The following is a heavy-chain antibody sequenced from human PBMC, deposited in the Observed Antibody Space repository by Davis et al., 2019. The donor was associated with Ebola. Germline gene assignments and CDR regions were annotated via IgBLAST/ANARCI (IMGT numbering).Heavy chain of an antibody. V-gene: IGHV3-7*01. D-gene: IGHD1/OR15-1a*01. J-gene: IGHJ6*03. CDR3: ARGPRGTPYYYMDV. CDR1: GFTFSSYW. Sequence: GESLKISCAASGFTFSSYWMSWVRQAPGKGLEWVANIKQDGSEKYYVDSVKGRFTISRDNAKNSLYLQMNSLRAEDTAVYYCARGPRGTPYYYMDVWGKGTTVTVSS. CDR2: IKQDGSEK.